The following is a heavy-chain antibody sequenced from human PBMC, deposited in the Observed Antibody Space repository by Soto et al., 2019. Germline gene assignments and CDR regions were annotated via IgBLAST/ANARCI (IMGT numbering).Heavy chain of an antibody. CDR2: IYPGDSDT. D-gene: IGHD2-8*02. CDR1: GYSFTSYW. V-gene: IGHV5-51*01. J-gene: IGHJ5*02. CDR3: ARLHLWSEGWFDP. Sequence: GESLKISCKGSGYSFTSYWIGWVRQMPGKGLEWMGIIYPGDSDTRYSPPFQGQVTISADKSISTAYLQWRSLKASDTAMYSCARLHLWSEGWFDPWGQGTLVTVSS.